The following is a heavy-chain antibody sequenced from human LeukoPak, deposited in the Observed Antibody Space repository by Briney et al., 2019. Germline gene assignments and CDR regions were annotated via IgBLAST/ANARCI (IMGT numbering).Heavy chain of an antibody. CDR1: GYTFTDYY. CDR2: INPNSGGT. CDR3: ARAHPFGVDGDY. V-gene: IGHV1-2*02. D-gene: IGHD3-3*01. Sequence: ASVKVSCKASGYTFTDYYMHWVRQAPGQGLEWMGWINPNSGGTNYAQKFQGRVTMTRDTSISTAYMELSRLRSDDTAVYYCARAHPFGVDGDYWGQGTLVTVSS. J-gene: IGHJ4*02.